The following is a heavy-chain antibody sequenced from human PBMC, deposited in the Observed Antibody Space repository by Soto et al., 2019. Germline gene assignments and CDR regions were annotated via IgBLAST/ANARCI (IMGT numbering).Heavy chain of an antibody. D-gene: IGHD3-16*01. CDR1: GFTLSNFA. Sequence: LSLTCAASGFTLSNFALNWVRQAPGKGLEWVSYISGSSSAMYYADSVRGRFTISRDNAENSLYLQMNSLRAEDTAVYYCVRGRLGYFDFWGHGTLVTVSS. V-gene: IGHV3-48*04. CDR3: VRGRLGYFDF. J-gene: IGHJ4*01. CDR2: ISGSSSAM.